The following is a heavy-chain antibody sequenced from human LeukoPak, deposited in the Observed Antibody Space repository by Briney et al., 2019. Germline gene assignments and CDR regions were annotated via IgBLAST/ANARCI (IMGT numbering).Heavy chain of an antibody. CDR3: ARVATTWTYYFDY. D-gene: IGHD5-12*01. CDR2: IYSGGST. V-gene: IGHV3-53*01. Sequence: GGPLRLSCAASGFIVSSNYMSWVRQAPGKGLEWVSVIYSGGSTYYADSVKGRFIISRDNSKNTLYLQMNSLRAEDTAVYYCARVATTWTYYFDYWGQGTLVTVSS. J-gene: IGHJ4*02. CDR1: GFIVSSNY.